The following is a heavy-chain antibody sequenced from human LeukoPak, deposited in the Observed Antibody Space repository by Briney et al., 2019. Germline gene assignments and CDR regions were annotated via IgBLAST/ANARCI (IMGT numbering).Heavy chain of an antibody. CDR2: IYYSGNT. V-gene: IGHV4-59*08. D-gene: IGHD1-26*01. Sequence: SETLSLTCTVSGGSMSSYYWNWIRQPPGKGLEWIGYIYYSGNTYYNPSLKSRVTISVDTSKNQFSLKLSSVTAADTAVYYCARHSGTFYYYYYMDVWGKGTSVTVPS. CDR3: ARHSGTFYYYYYMDV. J-gene: IGHJ6*03. CDR1: GGSMSSYY.